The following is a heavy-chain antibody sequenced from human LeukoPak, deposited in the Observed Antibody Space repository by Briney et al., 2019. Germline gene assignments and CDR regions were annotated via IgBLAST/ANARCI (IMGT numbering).Heavy chain of an antibody. J-gene: IGHJ6*03. CDR2: TNPNSGNT. CDR3: ARARRIAHLYYYYYYMDV. V-gene: IGHV1-8*03. D-gene: IGHD2-15*01. CDR1: GYTFTSYD. Sequence: ASVKVSCKASGYTFTSYDINWVRHATGQGLEWMGWTNPNSGNTGYAQKFQGRVTITRNTSISTAYMELSSLRSEDTAVYYCARARRIAHLYYYYYYMDVWGKGTTVTVSS.